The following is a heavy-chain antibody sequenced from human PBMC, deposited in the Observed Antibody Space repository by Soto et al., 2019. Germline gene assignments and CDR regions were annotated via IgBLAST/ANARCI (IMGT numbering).Heavy chain of an antibody. D-gene: IGHD3-16*01. J-gene: IGHJ4*02. Sequence: VQLLESGGGLVQPGGSLRLSCAASGFSFHTYAKGWVRQAPGKGLEWVSSLSGSGGSTNYADSVKGRFTISRDNSKDTLYLQMNNLRAEDTAMYYCAKDLRDWGFFDYWGLGTLVTVSS. CDR2: LSGSGGST. CDR1: GFSFHTYA. CDR3: AKDLRDWGFFDY. V-gene: IGHV3-23*01.